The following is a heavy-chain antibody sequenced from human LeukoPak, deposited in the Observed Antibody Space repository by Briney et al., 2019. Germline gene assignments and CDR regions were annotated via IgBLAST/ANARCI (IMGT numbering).Heavy chain of an antibody. Sequence: GGPLRLPCAASGFTFDTHAMTWVRQAPGKGLEWVAGMSGRGDTTYYADYVKCRFTISRDNPTNTLFLQMNSLRAEDTAVYYCAKLAGIRGWYVYYFDYWGQGTLVTVS. CDR2: MSGRGDTT. J-gene: IGHJ4*02. CDR1: GFTFDTHA. D-gene: IGHD6-19*01. CDR3: AKLAGIRGWYVYYFDY. V-gene: IGHV3-23*01.